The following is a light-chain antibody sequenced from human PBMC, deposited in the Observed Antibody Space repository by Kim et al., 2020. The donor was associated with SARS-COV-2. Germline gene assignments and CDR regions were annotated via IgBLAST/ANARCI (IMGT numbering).Light chain of an antibody. CDR2: DAS. V-gene: IGKV3-11*01. J-gene: IGKJ4*01. CDR3: QQRSKT. CDR1: QSVSSY. Sequence: TLSLSPGERATLSCRASQSVSSYLAWYQQKPGQAPRLLIYDASNRATGIPARFSGSGSGTDFTLTISSLEPEDFAVYYCQQRSKTFGGGTKVDIK.